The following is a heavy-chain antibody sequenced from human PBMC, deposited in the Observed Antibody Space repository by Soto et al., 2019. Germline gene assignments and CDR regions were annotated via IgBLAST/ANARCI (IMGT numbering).Heavy chain of an antibody. CDR1: GGIFKNFD. D-gene: IGHD2-2*01. CDR2: IIPLFNAT. J-gene: IGHJ4*02. CDR3: AINAERNAQKFDF. V-gene: IGHV1-69*13. Sequence: SVKVSCKTSGGIFKNFDTGWVRQSPGQGLEWMGEIIPLFNATNYAQKFRGRVTVTADESTRTAYMELTRLTYDDTAVYFCAINAERNAQKFDFWGPGALVTVSS.